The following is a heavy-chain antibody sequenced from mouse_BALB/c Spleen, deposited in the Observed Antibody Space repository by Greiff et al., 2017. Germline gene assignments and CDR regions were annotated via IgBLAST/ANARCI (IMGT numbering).Heavy chain of an antibody. CDR2: ISSGGST. V-gene: IGHV5-6-5*01. D-gene: IGHD1-1*01. CDR3: ARGFDYGSSHFDY. CDR1: GFTFSSYA. J-gene: IGHJ2*01. Sequence: EVKLVESGGGLVKPGGSLKLSCAASGFTFSSYAMSWVRQTPEKRLEWVASISSGGSTYYPDSVKGRFTISRDNARNILYLQMSSLRSEDTTMYYCARGFDYGSSHFDYWGQGTTLTVSS.